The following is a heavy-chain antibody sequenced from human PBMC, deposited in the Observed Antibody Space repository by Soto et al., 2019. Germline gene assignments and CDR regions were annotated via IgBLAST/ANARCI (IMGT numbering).Heavy chain of an antibody. CDR2: INHSGST. D-gene: IGHD3-10*01. CDR3: ARARAYYYGSGSYYNGNWFDP. Sequence: SETLSLTCAVYGGSFSGYYWSWIRQPPGKGLEWIGEINHSGSTNYNPSLKSRVTISVDTSKNQSSLRLSSVTAADTAVYYCARARAYYYGSGSYYNGNWFDPWGQGTLVTVSS. V-gene: IGHV4-34*01. J-gene: IGHJ5*02. CDR1: GGSFSGYY.